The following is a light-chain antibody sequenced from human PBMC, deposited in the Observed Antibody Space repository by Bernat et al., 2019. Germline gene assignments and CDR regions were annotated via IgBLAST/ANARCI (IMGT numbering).Light chain of an antibody. CDR2: EVT. CDR1: SSDVGGYNL. CDR3: CSYAGSSTYV. J-gene: IGLJ2*01. Sequence: QSTLTQPASVSGSPGQSITISCSGTSSDVGGYNLVSWYQQHPGKAPKLVIYEVTKRPAGVSDRFSGSKSGSTASLTISGLQAEDESHYYCCSYAGSSTYVFGRGTRLTVL. V-gene: IGLV2-23*02.